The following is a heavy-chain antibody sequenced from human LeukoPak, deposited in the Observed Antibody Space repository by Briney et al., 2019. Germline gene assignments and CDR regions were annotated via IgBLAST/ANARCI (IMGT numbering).Heavy chain of an antibody. CDR1: GFTFSIFW. CDR2: IKQDGSAK. V-gene: IGHV3-7*01. D-gene: IGHD6-19*01. J-gene: IGHJ4*02. CDR3: ARGASVSQ. Sequence: PGGSLRLSCAASGFTFSIFWMSWVRQAPGKGLEWVANIKQDGSAKYYVDSVKGRFTISRDNTENSLYLQMNSLRDEDTAVYYCARGASVSQWGQGTLVTVSS.